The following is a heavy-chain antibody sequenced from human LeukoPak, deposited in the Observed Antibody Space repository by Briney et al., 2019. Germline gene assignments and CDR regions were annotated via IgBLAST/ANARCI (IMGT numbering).Heavy chain of an antibody. CDR3: ARGIAAPPYYYYGMDV. D-gene: IGHD6-13*01. V-gene: IGHV6-1*01. CDR1: GDSVSGNSTA. CDR2: TYYRSKWYN. Sequence: SQTLSLTCAISGDSVSGNSTAYNWIRQSPSRGLEWLGRTYYRSKWYNDYAVSVKSRIIINPDTSKNQLSLQLKSVTPEDTAVYYCARGIAAPPYYYYGMDVWGQGTTVTVSS. J-gene: IGHJ6*02.